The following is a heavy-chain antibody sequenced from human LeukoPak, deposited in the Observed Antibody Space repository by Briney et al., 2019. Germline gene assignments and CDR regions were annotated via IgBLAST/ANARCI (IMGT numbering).Heavy chain of an antibody. J-gene: IGHJ5*02. Sequence: SETLSLTCTVSGGSISSSSYYWSWIRQPAGKGLEWIGRIYTSGSTNYNPSLKSRVTMSVDTSKNQFSLKLSSVTAADTAVYYCARDLQWFDPWGQGTLVTVSS. CDR2: IYTSGST. CDR3: ARDLQWFDP. CDR1: GGSISSSSYY. V-gene: IGHV4-61*02.